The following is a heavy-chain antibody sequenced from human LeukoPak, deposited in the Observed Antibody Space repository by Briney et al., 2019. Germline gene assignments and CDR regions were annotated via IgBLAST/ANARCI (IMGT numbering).Heavy chain of an antibody. V-gene: IGHV4-59*01. CDR2: MYYSGRT. D-gene: IGHD1-26*01. CDR1: GGSISSYY. J-gene: IGHJ6*02. Sequence: SETLSLTCTVSGGSISSYYWSWIRQPPGKGLEWIGYMYYSGRTNYNPSLKSRVTISVDTFKNQFSLKLSSVTAADTAVYYCARTFSESYYYYGMDVWGQGTTVTVSS. CDR3: ARTFSESYYYYGMDV.